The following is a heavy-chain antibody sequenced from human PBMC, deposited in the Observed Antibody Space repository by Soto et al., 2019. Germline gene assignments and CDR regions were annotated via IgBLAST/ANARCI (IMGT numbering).Heavy chain of an antibody. J-gene: IGHJ3*02. CDR1: GFTVSSSY. V-gene: IGHV3-53*04. CDR3: ASGWRVDAFDI. D-gene: IGHD3-3*01. Sequence: EVQLVESGGGLVQPGGSLRLSSAASGFTVSSSYVSWVRQAPGKGLEWVSVIYSGGSTYYADSVKGRFTISRHNSKNTLYLQMNSLRAEDTAVYYCASGWRVDAFDIWGQGTMVTVSS. CDR2: IYSGGST.